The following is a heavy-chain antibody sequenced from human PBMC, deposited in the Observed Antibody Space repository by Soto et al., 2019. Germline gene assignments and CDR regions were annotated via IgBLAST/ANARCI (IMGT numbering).Heavy chain of an antibody. D-gene: IGHD3-3*01. CDR3: ARILRFLVNDAFDI. V-gene: IGHV1-8*01. CDR1: GYTFTSYD. CDR2: MNPNSGNT. J-gene: IGHJ3*02. Sequence: GASVKVSCKASGYTFTSYDINWVRQATGQRLEWMGWMNPNSGNTGYAQKFQGRVTMTRNTSISTAYMELSSLRSEDTAVYYCARILRFLVNDAFDIWGQGTMVTVSS.